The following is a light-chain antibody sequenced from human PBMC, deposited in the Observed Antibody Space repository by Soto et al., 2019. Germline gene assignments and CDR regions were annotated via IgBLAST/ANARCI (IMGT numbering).Light chain of an antibody. V-gene: IGKV3-11*01. Sequence: EIVLTQSPATLSLSPGDRATLSCRASQSVSRSLTWYQQKPGQAPRLLIYDASTGATGIPPRVSGSGSGTDFTLTISSLEPEDFAVYYCQQRSNSFGGGTKVEIK. CDR1: QSVSRS. CDR3: QQRSNS. CDR2: DAS. J-gene: IGKJ4*01.